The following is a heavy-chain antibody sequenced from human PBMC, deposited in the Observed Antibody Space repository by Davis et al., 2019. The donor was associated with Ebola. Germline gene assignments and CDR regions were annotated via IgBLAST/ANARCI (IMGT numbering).Heavy chain of an antibody. Sequence: ASVKVSCKASGYTFTSYGISWVRQAPGQGPEWMGWISAYNGNTNYAQKLQGRVTMTTDTSTSTAYMELRSLRSDDTAVYYCASGKYYGSGSYLFDYWGQGTLVTVSA. CDR3: ASGKYYGSGSYLFDY. V-gene: IGHV1-18*04. CDR1: GYTFTSYG. D-gene: IGHD3-10*01. J-gene: IGHJ4*02. CDR2: ISAYNGNT.